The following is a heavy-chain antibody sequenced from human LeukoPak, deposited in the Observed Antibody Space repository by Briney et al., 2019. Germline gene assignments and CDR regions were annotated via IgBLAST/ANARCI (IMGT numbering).Heavy chain of an antibody. J-gene: IGHJ5*02. CDR1: GYIFTSYV. D-gene: IGHD6-13*01. CDR3: AREGAGIAAAGIKP. CDR2: INTNTGNP. Sequence: ASVKVSCKASGYIFTSYVLHWVRQAPGQGLEWMGWINTNTGNPTYAQGFTGRFVFSLDTSVSTAYLQISSLKAENTAVYYCAREGAGIAAAGIKPWGQGTLVTVSS. V-gene: IGHV7-4-1*02.